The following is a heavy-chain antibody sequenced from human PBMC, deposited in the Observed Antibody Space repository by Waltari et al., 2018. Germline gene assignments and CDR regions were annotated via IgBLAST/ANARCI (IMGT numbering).Heavy chain of an antibody. V-gene: IGHV3-23*04. J-gene: IGHJ4*02. D-gene: IGHD5-18*01. CDR1: GFTFSSYG. CDR2: ISGSGGNT. CDR3: ARGAAYSRFDY. Sequence: EVQLVESGGGLVQPGGSLRLACAASGFTFSSYGMNWVRQAGGKGLEWGSGISGSGGNTYYADSVKGRFTISRDNSKSTLSLQMNSVRADDTAVYYCARGAAYSRFDYWGQGTLVIVSS.